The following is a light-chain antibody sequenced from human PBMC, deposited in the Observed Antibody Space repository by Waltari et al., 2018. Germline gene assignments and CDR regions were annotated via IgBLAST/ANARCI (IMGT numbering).Light chain of an antibody. CDR1: SSAVGSYNL. CDR2: EGS. Sequence: QSALTQPASVSGSPGQSITIPCTGTSSAVGSYNLVSWYQQHPGKAPKLMIYEGSKRPSGVSNRFSGSKSGNTASLTISGLQAEDEADYYCYSYAGSNTFVFGGGTKLTVL. V-gene: IGLV2-23*03. CDR3: YSYAGSNTFV. J-gene: IGLJ2*01.